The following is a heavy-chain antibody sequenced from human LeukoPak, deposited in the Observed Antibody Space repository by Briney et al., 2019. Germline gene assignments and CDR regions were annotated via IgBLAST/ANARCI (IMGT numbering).Heavy chain of an antibody. J-gene: IGHJ4*02. D-gene: IGHD4-17*01. CDR1: GYSISSDYY. CDR3: ASTITVTTDY. V-gene: IGHV4-38-2*01. CDR2: IYHSGRT. Sequence: PSETLSLTCSVSGYSISSDYYWGWIRQPPEKGLEWIGSIYHSGRTYYNQSLKSRVTISVDTSKNQFSLKLSSVTAADTAVYYCASTITVTTDYWGQGTLVTVSS.